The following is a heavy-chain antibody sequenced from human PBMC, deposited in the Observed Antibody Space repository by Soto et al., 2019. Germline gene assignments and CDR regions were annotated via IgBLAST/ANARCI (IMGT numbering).Heavy chain of an antibody. V-gene: IGHV1-18*01. J-gene: IGHJ4*02. CDR1: GYTFTSYG. CDR2: ISAYNGNT. D-gene: IGHD4-17*01. CDR3: ARDNCGETVYYFDY. Sequence: QVQLVQSGTEVKKPGASVKVSCKASGYTFTSYGISWVRQAPGHGLEWMGWISAYNGNTDYAQILQGRVTMTTDTSTSTADMELRRLRSDDTAVYYCARDNCGETVYYFDYWGQGTLVTGSS.